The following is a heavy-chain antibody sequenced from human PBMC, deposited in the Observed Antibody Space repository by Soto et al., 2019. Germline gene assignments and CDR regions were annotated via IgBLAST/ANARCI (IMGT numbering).Heavy chain of an antibody. D-gene: IGHD5-12*01. J-gene: IGHJ4*02. CDR3: AAGGGLPRYY. CDR1: GGSISSGGYS. Sequence: QLQLQESGSGLVKPSQTLSLTRAVSGGSISSGGYSWSWIRQPPGKGLEWIGYIYHSGSTYYNPSLKSRVTISGEKSKKQFSLKLSSVTAADTAVYYCAAGGGLPRYYWGQGTLVTVSS. V-gene: IGHV4-30-2*01. CDR2: IYHSGST.